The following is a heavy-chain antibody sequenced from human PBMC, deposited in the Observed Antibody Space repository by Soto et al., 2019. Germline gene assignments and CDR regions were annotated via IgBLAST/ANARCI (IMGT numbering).Heavy chain of an antibody. CDR2: ISSGGFSI. Sequence: EVQLVESGGGLVKPGGSLRLSCAASGFTFRSYSMNWVRQAPGKGLEWVSSISSGGFSINYADSVKGRFSISRDNAQNSLHLQLNNFRAEDTAVYYCARKESSNIYGMDVWGQGTRVTVSS. D-gene: IGHD6-6*01. CDR1: GFTFRSYS. J-gene: IGHJ6*02. CDR3: ARKESSNIYGMDV. V-gene: IGHV3-21*01.